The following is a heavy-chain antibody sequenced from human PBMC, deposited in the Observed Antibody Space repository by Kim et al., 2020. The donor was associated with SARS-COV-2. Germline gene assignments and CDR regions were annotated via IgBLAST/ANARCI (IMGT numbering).Heavy chain of an antibody. D-gene: IGHD5-12*01. V-gene: IGHV4-39*07. CDR3: ARDLRRWLHRAHSYGMDV. CDR1: GGSISSSSYY. CDR2: IYYSGST. J-gene: IGHJ6*02. Sequence: SETLSLTCTVSGGSISSSSYYWGWIRQPPGKGLEWIGSIYYSGSTYYNPSLKSRVTISVDTSKNQFSLKLSSVTAADTAVYYCARDLRRWLHRAHSYGMDVWGQGTTVTVSS.